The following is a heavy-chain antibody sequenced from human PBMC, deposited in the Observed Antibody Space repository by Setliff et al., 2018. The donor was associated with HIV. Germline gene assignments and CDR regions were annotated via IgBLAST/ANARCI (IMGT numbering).Heavy chain of an antibody. Sequence: SETLSLTCTVSGGSISSETFSWNWIRQPAGKGLEWIGRIYTSGSTDYNPSLKSRVTMSVDTSKNQFSLKLSSVTAADTAVYYCAREFPGGTKGFDYWGQGTLVTVSS. CDR3: AREFPGGTKGFDY. CDR2: IYTSGST. V-gene: IGHV4-61*02. J-gene: IGHJ4*02. D-gene: IGHD1-1*01. CDR1: GGSISSETFS.